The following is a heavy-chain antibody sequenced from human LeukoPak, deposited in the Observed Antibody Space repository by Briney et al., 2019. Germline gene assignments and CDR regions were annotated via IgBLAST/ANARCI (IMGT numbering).Heavy chain of an antibody. CDR1: GYTFTSYG. V-gene: IGHV1-18*01. CDR3: ARARGGSSWYRGDYYYYMDV. Sequence: ASVKVSCKASGYTFTSYGISWVRQAPGQGLEWMGWISPYNGNTNYEQKFQDRVTMTTDTSTSTGYMELRSLKSDDTALYYCARARGGSSWYRGDYYYYMDVWGKGTTVTVSS. J-gene: IGHJ6*03. CDR2: ISPYNGNT. D-gene: IGHD6-13*01.